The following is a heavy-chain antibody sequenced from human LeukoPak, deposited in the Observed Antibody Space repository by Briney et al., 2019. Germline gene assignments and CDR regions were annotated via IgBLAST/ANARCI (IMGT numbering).Heavy chain of an antibody. CDR3: AREIEPGGSGSYYKGANWFDP. CDR2: IYYSGST. V-gene: IGHV4-59*01. CDR1: GGSISSYY. J-gene: IGHJ5*02. Sequence: PSETLSLTCTVSGGSISSYYWSWIRQPPGKGLEWIGYIYYSGSTNYNPSLKSRVTISVDTSKNQFSLKLSSVTAADTAVYYCAREIEPGGSGSYYKGANWFDPWGQGTLVTVSS. D-gene: IGHD3-10*01.